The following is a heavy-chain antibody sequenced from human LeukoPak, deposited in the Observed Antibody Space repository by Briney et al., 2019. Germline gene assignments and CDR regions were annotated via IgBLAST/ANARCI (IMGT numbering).Heavy chain of an antibody. CDR3: ARAVDGYNYRVFDY. CDR2: IYYSGST. CDR1: GGSISSSSYY. Sequence: SETLSLTCTVSGGSISSSSYYWGWIRQPPGKGLEWIGSIYYSGSTYYNPSLKSRVTISVDTSKNQFSLKLSSVTAADTAVYYCARAVDGYNYRVFDYWGQGTLVTVSS. V-gene: IGHV4-39*07. D-gene: IGHD5-24*01. J-gene: IGHJ4*02.